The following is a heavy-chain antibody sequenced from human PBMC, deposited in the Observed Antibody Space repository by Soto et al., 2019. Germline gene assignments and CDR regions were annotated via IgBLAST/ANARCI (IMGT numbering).Heavy chain of an antibody. J-gene: IGHJ6*02. D-gene: IGHD6-13*01. CDR2: IKQDGSKK. CDR3: ARDLYSSSWYFSYYYGMDV. V-gene: IGHV3-7*01. Sequence: GGSLRPSCAASGFTFSSYWMSWVRQAAGEVREWVGNIKQDGSKKYYVDSVKGRFTISRDNAKNSLYLQMNSLRAEDTAVYYCARDLYSSSWYFSYYYGMDVWGQGTTVTVSS. CDR1: GFTFSSYW.